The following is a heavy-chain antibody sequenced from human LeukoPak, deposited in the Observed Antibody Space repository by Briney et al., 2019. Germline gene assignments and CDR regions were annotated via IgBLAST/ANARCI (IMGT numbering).Heavy chain of an antibody. CDR2: IRVSDGAR. Sequence: PGRSLRLSCAASGFTFSSYGMHWVRQAPGKGLEWVSSIRVSDGARFYADSVKGRFTMSRDNPKNTLFLQMNSLRPEDTAVYYCAKEPRWEQLHSFDIWGQGTTVTVSS. V-gene: IGHV3-23*01. D-gene: IGHD1/OR15-1a*01. J-gene: IGHJ3*02. CDR3: AKEPRWEQLHSFDI. CDR1: GFTFSSYG.